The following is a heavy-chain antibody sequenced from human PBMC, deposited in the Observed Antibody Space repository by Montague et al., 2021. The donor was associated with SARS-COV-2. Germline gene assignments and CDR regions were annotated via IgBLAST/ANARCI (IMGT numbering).Heavy chain of an antibody. CDR1: GGSFSGYY. V-gene: IGHV4-34*01. CDR2: INHSGST. CDR3: AGGVPVTTFDYYYGMDV. D-gene: IGHD4-11*01. J-gene: IGHJ6*02. Sequence: SETLSLTCAVYGGSFSGYYWSWIRQPPGKGLEWIGEINHSGSTNYNPSLKSRVTISVDTSKNQFSLKLSSVTAADTALYYCAGGVPVTTFDYYYGMDVWGQGTTVTVSS.